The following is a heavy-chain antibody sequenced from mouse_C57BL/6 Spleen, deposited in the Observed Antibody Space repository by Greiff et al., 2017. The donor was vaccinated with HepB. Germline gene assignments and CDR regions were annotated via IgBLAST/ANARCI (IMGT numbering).Heavy chain of an antibody. J-gene: IGHJ4*01. CDR3: VRGSMVTKFFYYAMDY. CDR2: IRSKSSNYAT. V-gene: IGHV10-3*01. D-gene: IGHD2-10*02. CDR1: GFTFNTYA. Sequence: EVQRVESGGGLVQPKGSLKLSCAASGFTFNTYAMHWVRQAPGKGLEWVARIRSKSSNYATYYADSVKDRFTISRDDSQSMLYLQMNNLKTEDTAMYYCVRGSMVTKFFYYAMDYWGQGTSVTVSS.